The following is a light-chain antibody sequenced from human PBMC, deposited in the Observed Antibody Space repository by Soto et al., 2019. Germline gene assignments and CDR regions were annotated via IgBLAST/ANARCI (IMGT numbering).Light chain of an antibody. J-gene: IGLJ1*01. CDR3: CSYAGSSTPYV. CDR2: EGS. V-gene: IGLV2-23*01. CDR1: SSDVGSYNL. Sequence: QSALTQPASVSGSPGQSITISCTGTSSDVGSYNLVSWYQLHPGKAPKLIIYEGSKRPSGVSNRFSGSKSGNTASLTISGLQAEDEADYYCCSYAGSSTPYVFGTGTKLTVL.